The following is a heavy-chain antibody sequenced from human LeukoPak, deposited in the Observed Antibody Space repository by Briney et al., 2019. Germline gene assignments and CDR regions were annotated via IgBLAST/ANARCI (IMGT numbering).Heavy chain of an antibody. V-gene: IGHV4-59*01. CDR1: GGSISSYY. Sequence: PSATLSLTCTVSGGSISSYYWTWIRQPPGKGLEWIGYVSYSGTTKYNPSLKSRVTMSVDMSKNRLSLRLTSVTAADTAVYYCARDLRDAFDIWGQGTMVTVSS. J-gene: IGHJ3*02. CDR2: VSYSGTT. CDR3: ARDLRDAFDI.